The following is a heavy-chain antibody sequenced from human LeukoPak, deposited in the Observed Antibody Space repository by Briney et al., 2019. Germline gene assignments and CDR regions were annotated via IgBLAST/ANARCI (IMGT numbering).Heavy chain of an antibody. J-gene: IGHJ4*02. CDR2: INSDGRST. CDR3: AREKELRYFDTPFDY. D-gene: IGHD3-9*01. V-gene: IGHV3-74*01. Sequence: PGGSLRLSCAASGCTFSSYWMHWVRQAPGKGLVGVSRINSDGRSTNYADSVKGRFTISRDNAKKPLYLQMNTLTAEDTAVYYCAREKELRYFDTPFDYWGQGTLVTVSS. CDR1: GCTFSSYW.